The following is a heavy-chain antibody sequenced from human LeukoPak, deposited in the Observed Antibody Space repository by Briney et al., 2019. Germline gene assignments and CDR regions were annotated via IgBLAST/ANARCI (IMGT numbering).Heavy chain of an antibody. CDR3: ARGALRFYYYDSSGYYVY. V-gene: IGHV4-4*07. J-gene: IGHJ4*02. D-gene: IGHD3-22*01. Sequence: PSETLSLTCTVSGGSISSSYWSWIRQPAGKGLEWIGRIYTSGSTNYNPSLKSRVTISVDTSKNQFSLKLSSVTAADTAVYYCARGALRFYYYDSSGYYVYWGQGTPVTVSS. CDR2: IYTSGST. CDR1: GGSISSSY.